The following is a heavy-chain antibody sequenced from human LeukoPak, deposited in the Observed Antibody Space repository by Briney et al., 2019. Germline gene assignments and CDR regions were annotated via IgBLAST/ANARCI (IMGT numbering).Heavy chain of an antibody. D-gene: IGHD1-26*01. J-gene: IGHJ4*02. V-gene: IGHV3-48*02. CDR3: ASSGSYRFDY. CDR1: GFTFSSYS. Sequence: PGGSLRLSCAVSGFTFSSYSMNWVHQAPGKGLEWVSHITASGTAMFYADSVKGRFTISRDNAKNSLCLQMNSLRDEDTAVYYCASSGSYRFDYWGQGTLVTVSS. CDR2: ITASGTAM.